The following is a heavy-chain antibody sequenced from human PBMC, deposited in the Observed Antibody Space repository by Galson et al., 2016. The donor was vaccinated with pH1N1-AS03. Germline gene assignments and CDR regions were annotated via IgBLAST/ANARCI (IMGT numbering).Heavy chain of an antibody. CDR3: ARQAEGRMLTLRHRYFAF. CDR2: VSYSGTT. J-gene: IGHJ2*01. D-gene: IGHD1-14*01. V-gene: IGHV4-39*01. Sequence: SETLSLTCSVSGGTTNISPYNWGWIRQSPGKGLEWLGSVSYSGTTYYNPSLKSRVSTSMDTSENQISLTLSSVTATDTAVYYCARQAEGRMLTLRHRYFAFWGRGIRVTVSS. CDR1: GGTTNISPYN.